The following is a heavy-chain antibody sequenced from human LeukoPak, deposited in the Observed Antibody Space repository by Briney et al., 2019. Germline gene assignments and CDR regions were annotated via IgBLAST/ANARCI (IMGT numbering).Heavy chain of an antibody. V-gene: IGHV1-18*01. CDR1: GYTFTNYG. D-gene: IGHD1-26*01. Sequence: ASVKVSCKAFGYTFTNYGISWVRQAPRQGLEWMGWISASNGITNYAQKFQGRVTMTTDTSTSTAYMELRSLRADDTAVFYCASTIVGATTRDYWGQGTLVTVSS. CDR3: ASTIVGATTRDY. CDR2: ISASNGIT. J-gene: IGHJ4*02.